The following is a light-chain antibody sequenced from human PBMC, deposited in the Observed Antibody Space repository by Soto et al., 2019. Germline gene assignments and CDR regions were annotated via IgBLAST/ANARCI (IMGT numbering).Light chain of an antibody. CDR1: QSVGSH. CDR3: KQRSNSIT. J-gene: IGKJ5*01. CDR2: DAS. V-gene: IGKV3-11*01. Sequence: EIEMTQSPGTLSVSPVERAPLSCRASQSVGSHLAWFQQRPGQAPRLLIYDASNRATGIQARFSGSGSGAEFTLTIRSLEPEDFAVYYCKQRSNSITCGQGTRLEIK.